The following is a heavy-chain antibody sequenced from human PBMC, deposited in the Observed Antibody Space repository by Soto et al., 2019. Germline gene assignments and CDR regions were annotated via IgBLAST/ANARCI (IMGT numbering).Heavy chain of an antibody. CDR2: INHSGST. V-gene: IGHV4-34*01. J-gene: IGHJ4*02. CDR3: ASAPGYCSSASCLHYFDY. Sequence: QVQLQQWGAGLLKPSETLSLTCAVYGGSFSGYYWSWIRQPPGKGLEWIGEINHSGSTNYNPSLKSRVTISVDTSKNQFSLKLSSVTAADTAVYYCASAPGYCSSASCLHYFDYWGQGTLVTVSS. D-gene: IGHD2-2*01. CDR1: GGSFSGYY.